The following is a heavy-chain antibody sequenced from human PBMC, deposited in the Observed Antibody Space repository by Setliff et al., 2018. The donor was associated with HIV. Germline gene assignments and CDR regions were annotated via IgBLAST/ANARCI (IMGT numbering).Heavy chain of an antibody. CDR2: IFYSGST. Sequence: LSLTCTVSGGSISTTSYYWGWIRQPPGKGLEWIGSIFYSGSTYYNPSLKSRVTISVDTSKNHFSLKVSSVTAADTAVYYCARLSRSVADSKYYFDYWGQGTLVTVSS. D-gene: IGHD6-19*01. J-gene: IGHJ4*02. CDR3: ARLSRSVADSKYYFDY. V-gene: IGHV4-39*02. CDR1: GGSISTTSYY.